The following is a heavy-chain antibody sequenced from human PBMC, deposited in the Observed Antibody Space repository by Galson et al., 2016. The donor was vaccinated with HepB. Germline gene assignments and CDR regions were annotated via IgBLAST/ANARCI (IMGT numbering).Heavy chain of an antibody. J-gene: IGHJ6*02. CDR2: IWYDGSNK. CDR1: GFTFSSYG. D-gene: IGHD4-17*01. CDR3: ARGDYGAYSPFGMDV. Sequence: SLRLSCAASGFTFSSYGMHWVRQAPGKGLKWVAVIWYDGSNKQFADSVKGRFTISRDISKNTVYLQMNSLRAEDTAVYYCARGDYGAYSPFGMDVWGQGTTVTVSS. V-gene: IGHV3-33*01.